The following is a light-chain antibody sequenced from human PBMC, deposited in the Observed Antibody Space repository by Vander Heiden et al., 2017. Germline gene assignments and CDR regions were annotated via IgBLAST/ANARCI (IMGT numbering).Light chain of an antibody. CDR2: ENN. CDR1: SSNIGNKY. V-gene: IGLV1-51*02. Sequence: QSVLTQPPSVSAAPGQKVTISCSGSSSNIGNKYVSWYQQLPGTAPKLLIYENNKRPAGIPDRFSGSKSVTSATLGITGLQTGDEADYYCGTWDSSLSTWVFGGGNKLTAL. J-gene: IGLJ3*02. CDR3: GTWDSSLSTWV.